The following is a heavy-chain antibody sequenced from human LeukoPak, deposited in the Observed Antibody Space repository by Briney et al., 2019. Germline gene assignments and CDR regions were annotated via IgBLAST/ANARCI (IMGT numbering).Heavy chain of an antibody. CDR3: ARRRITMIVMFDH. CDR1: GGSFSGYY. J-gene: IGHJ5*02. CDR2: INHSGST. Sequence: SETLSLTCAVYGGSFSGYYWSWIRQPPGEGLEWIGEINHSGSTNYNPSLKSRVTISLDTSKNQFSLKLSSVTAADTAVYYCARRRITMIVMFDHWGQGTLVTVSS. V-gene: IGHV4-34*01. D-gene: IGHD3-22*01.